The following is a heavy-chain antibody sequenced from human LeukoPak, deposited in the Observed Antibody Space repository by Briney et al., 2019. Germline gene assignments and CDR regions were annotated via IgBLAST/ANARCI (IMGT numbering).Heavy chain of an antibody. J-gene: IGHJ4*02. Sequence: SETLSLTCAVYGGSFSGYYWSWIRQPPGKGLEWIGEINHSGSTNYNPSLKSRVTISVDASKNQFSLKLSSVTAADTAVYYCARGRNYYVLDYWGQGTLVTVSS. CDR1: GGSFSGYY. D-gene: IGHD3-10*02. V-gene: IGHV4-34*01. CDR2: INHSGST. CDR3: ARGRNYYVLDY.